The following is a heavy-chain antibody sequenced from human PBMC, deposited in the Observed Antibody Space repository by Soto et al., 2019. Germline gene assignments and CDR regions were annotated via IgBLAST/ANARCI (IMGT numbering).Heavy chain of an antibody. D-gene: IGHD6-19*01. CDR3: ARVGLGAYDX. V-gene: IGHV1-69*01. Sequence: QVQLVQSGAEVKKPGSSVKVSCKASGGIFSNFAFNWMRQAPGQGLEWMGGIIPTLGTPHYAQKFLGRVTITADESTRTVYMEMSSLTVEDTAVYYCARVGLGAYDXXGQGTXVIVSS. CDR2: IIPTLGTP. J-gene: IGHJ4*02. CDR1: GGIFSNFA.